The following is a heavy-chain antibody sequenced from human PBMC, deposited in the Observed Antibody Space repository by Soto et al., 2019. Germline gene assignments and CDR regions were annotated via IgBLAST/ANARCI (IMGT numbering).Heavy chain of an antibody. CDR2: IFPGDSDT. J-gene: IGHJ4*02. CDR3: ARLSDYGDYDYFDY. CDR1: GYSFTSYW. Sequence: GEALKISCKGSGYSFTSYWIGWVRHMPGKGLEWGGIIFPGDSDTRYSPSFQGQVTISADKSISTAYLQWSSLKASDPAMYYCARLSDYGDYDYFDYWGQGTLVTVSS. V-gene: IGHV5-51*01. D-gene: IGHD4-17*01.